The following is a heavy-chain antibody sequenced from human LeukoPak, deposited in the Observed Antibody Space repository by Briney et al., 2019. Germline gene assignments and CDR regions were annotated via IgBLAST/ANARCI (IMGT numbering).Heavy chain of an antibody. Sequence: SETLSLTCTVSGGSIGSSSFYWGWIRQHPGKGLEWIGYIYYSGSTYYNPSLKSRVTISVDTSKNQFSLKLSSVTAADTAVYYCARDVVPRYFDYWGQGTLATVSS. CDR1: GGSIGSSSFY. V-gene: IGHV4-31*03. CDR2: IYYSGST. CDR3: ARDVVPRYFDY. D-gene: IGHD2-21*01. J-gene: IGHJ4*02.